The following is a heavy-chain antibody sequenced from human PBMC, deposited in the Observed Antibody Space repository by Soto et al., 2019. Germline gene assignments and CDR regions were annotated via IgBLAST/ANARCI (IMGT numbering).Heavy chain of an antibody. CDR1: GYTFTSYW. CDR2: IYPSDSDI. D-gene: IGHD2-15*01. V-gene: IGHV5-51*01. Sequence: KVSCKASGYTFTSYWIGWVRQMPGEGLEWMGVIYPSDSDIRYSPSFQGKVTISADKSITTAYLQWSSLKAADTAMYYCVRSGTSSGRFSDYWGQGTLVTV. J-gene: IGHJ4*02. CDR3: VRSGTSSGRFSDY.